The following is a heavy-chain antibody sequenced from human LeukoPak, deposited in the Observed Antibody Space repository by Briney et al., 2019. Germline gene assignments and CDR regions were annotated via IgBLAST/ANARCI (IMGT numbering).Heavy chain of an antibody. CDR1: GXSISDYY. CDR3: ARRAPGIFYDSSGYLRRGAFDI. D-gene: IGHD3-22*01. Sequence: SETLSLTCTVSGXSISDYYWSWIRQPPGKGQEWIGHIYYSGSTNYNPSLKSRVTISVDTSKNQFSLKLSSVTAADTAVYYCARRAPGIFYDSSGYLRRGAFDIWGQGTMVTVSS. CDR2: IYYSGST. V-gene: IGHV4-59*01. J-gene: IGHJ3*02.